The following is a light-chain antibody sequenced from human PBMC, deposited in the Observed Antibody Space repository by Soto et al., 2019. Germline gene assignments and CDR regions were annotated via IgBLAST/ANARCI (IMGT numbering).Light chain of an antibody. V-gene: IGKV1-27*01. CDR1: QDISHF. CDR2: GAS. Sequence: DIQLTQSPSSLSASVGDRVTFTCRASQDISHFFAWYQQRPGEVPRLLIYGASTLQSGVPSRFSGSGFGTDFTLTITSLQPEDVATYYCQKYNKDSPATFGPGTKVEIK. CDR3: QKYNKDSPAT. J-gene: IGKJ1*01.